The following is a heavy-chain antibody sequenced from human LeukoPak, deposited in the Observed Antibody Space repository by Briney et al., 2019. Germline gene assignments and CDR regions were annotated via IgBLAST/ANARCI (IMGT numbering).Heavy chain of an antibody. V-gene: IGHV1-8*03. CDR1: GYTFTSYD. J-gene: IGHJ4*02. D-gene: IGHD5-12*01. Sequence: ASVKVSCKASGYTFTSYDINWVRQATGQGLEWMGWMSPNSGSTGYAQKFQGRVTITRNTSISTAYMELSGLRSEDTAVYYCARGRSTGYPYYFEYWGQGTLVTVSS. CDR3: ARGRSTGYPYYFEY. CDR2: MSPNSGST.